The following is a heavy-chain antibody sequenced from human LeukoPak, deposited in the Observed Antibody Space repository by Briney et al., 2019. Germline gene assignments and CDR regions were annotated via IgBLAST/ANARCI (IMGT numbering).Heavy chain of an antibody. CDR3: ASRNERRGYSGYDPNY. D-gene: IGHD5-12*01. V-gene: IGHV3-48*03. J-gene: IGHJ4*02. CDR1: GFTFSSYE. Sequence: PGGSLRLSCAASGFTFSSYEMNWVRQAPGKGLEWVSYISSSGSTIYYADSVKGRFTISRDNSKNTLYLQLNSLRAEDTAVYYCASRNERRGYSGYDPNYWGQGTLVTVSS. CDR2: ISSSGSTI.